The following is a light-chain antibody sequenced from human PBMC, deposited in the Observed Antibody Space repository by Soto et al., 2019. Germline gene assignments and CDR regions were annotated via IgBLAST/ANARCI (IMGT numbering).Light chain of an antibody. V-gene: IGLV2-14*03. Sequence: QSVLTQPASVSGSPGQSIAISCTGTSSDIGAYNYVSWYQQHPDKAPKLMIFDVNNRPSGVSDRFSGSKSGNTASLTISGLQAEEEADYYCSSYVSSATYVFGTGTKFTVL. CDR2: DVN. CDR3: SSYVSSATYV. J-gene: IGLJ1*01. CDR1: SSDIGAYNY.